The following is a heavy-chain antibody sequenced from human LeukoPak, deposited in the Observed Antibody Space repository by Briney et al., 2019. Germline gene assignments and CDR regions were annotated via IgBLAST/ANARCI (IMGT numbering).Heavy chain of an antibody. CDR2: IKSDGSYT. J-gene: IGHJ4*02. D-gene: IGHD4-17*01. CDR1: GXTFSNYW. V-gene: IGHV3-74*01. CDR3: ASDYGAKN. Sequence: QSGGSLRLSCAASGXTFSNYWMHWVRQAPGKGLVWVSRIKSDGSYTSYADSVKGRFTISRDNAKNTLYLQMNSLRAEDTAVYYCASDYGAKNWGQGILVTVSS.